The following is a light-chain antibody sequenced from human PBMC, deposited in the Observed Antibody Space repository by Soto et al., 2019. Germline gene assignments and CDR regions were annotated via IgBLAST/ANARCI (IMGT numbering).Light chain of an antibody. CDR2: AAS. CDR3: QQSYSTPRT. CDR1: QRISNF. Sequence: DIQMTQSPSSLSASVGDRVTITCRASQRISNFLNWYQQKPGKAPKLLIYAASSLQSGVPSTFSGSGSGTDFTLTISSMQPEDFVTYYCQQSYSTPRTFGQGTKVEIK. J-gene: IGKJ1*01. V-gene: IGKV1-39*01.